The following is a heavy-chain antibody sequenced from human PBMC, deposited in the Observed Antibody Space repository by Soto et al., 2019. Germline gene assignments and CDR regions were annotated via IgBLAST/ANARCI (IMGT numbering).Heavy chain of an antibody. CDR2: INAGNGNT. D-gene: IGHD2-2*01. V-gene: IGHV1-3*01. J-gene: IGHJ4*02. Sequence: ASVKVSCKASGYTFTSYAMHWVRQAPGQRLEWMGWINAGNGNTKYSQKFQGRVTITRDTSASTAYMELSSLRSEDTAVYYCARGRDIVVVPAAMDVDYWGQGTLVTVSS. CDR3: ARGRDIVVVPAAMDVDY. CDR1: GYTFTSYA.